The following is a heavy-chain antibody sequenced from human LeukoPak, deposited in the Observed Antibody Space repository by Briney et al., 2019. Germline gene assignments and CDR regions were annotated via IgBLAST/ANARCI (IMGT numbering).Heavy chain of an antibody. J-gene: IGHJ3*02. D-gene: IGHD3/OR15-3a*01. V-gene: IGHV3-23*01. CDR1: GFTFRSHD. CDR2: ISASGGST. CDR3: VREGPRGLAFDI. Sequence: GGSLRLSCAASGFTFRSHDMSWVRQAPGKGLEWVSGISASGGSTFYADSVKGRFTIYRDNSKNTLYLQMNGLRVEDTAVYYCVREGPRGLAFDIWGQGTMVTVSS.